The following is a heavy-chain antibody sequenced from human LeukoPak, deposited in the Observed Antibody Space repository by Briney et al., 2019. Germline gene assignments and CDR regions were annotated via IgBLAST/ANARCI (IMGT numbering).Heavy chain of an antibody. CDR2: ISYDGLNE. CDR3: ARGGYSTTWYMNFDY. Sequence: GGSLRLSCAASGFAFSSYAMHWVSQDPGRGREWQTVISYDGLNEYYADSVKGRFTISRDNSKNTLYLQMNSLRAEDTAVYYCARGGYSTTWYMNFDYWGQGTLVTVSS. CDR1: GFAFSSYA. V-gene: IGHV3-30*04. J-gene: IGHJ4*02. D-gene: IGHD6-13*01.